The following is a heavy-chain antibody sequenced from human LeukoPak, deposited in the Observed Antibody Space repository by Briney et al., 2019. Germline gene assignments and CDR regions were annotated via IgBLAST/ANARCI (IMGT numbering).Heavy chain of an antibody. CDR2: INPNNGGT. Sequence: ASVKVSCKASRYIFTSYYIHWVRQAPGQGLEWRGWINPNNGGTKYGKKFQGRVTMTSDTSISTDYMELSRLRYDDTAMYYCARDRGSSWFADYWGQGTLVTVSS. CDR1: RYIFTSYY. J-gene: IGHJ4*02. CDR3: ARDRGSSWFADY. D-gene: IGHD6-13*01. V-gene: IGHV1-2*02.